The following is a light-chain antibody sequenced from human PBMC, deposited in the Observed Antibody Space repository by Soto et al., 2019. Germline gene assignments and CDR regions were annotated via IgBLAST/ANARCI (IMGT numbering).Light chain of an antibody. CDR2: KAS. J-gene: IGKJ5*01. Sequence: DIQMTQSPSTLSASVGDRVTITCRASQTIDSWLAWYQQRPGKPPNLLIYKASTLASGVPSRFSGSGSGTEFTLTISSLQPDDFATYYCQQLNTYPITFGQGTRLEIK. V-gene: IGKV1-5*03. CDR1: QTIDSW. CDR3: QQLNTYPIT.